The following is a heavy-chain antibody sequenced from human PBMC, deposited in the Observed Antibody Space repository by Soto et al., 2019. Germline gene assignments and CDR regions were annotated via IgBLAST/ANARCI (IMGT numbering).Heavy chain of an antibody. CDR1: GGSISSGGYY. Sequence: QVQLQESGPGLVKPSQTLSLTCTVSGGSISSGGYYWTWIRQHPGKGLEWIGYNYYSGITYYNPSHESRVTISLDTSKNQFSLKLSSVTAADTAVYYCARGSSIAGLYYGMDVWGQGTTVTVSS. CDR2: NYYSGIT. D-gene: IGHD6-6*01. V-gene: IGHV4-31*03. J-gene: IGHJ6*02. CDR3: ARGSSIAGLYYGMDV.